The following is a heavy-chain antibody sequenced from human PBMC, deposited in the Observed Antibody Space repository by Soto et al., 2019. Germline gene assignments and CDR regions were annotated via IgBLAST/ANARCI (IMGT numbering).Heavy chain of an antibody. CDR1: GFIFSNAW. D-gene: IGHD6-13*01. Sequence: EVLLVESGGGLVKPGGSLRVSCAASGFIFSNAWMNWVRQAPGKGLEWIGRIKSKTDGGTTDYAAPVKGRFTISRDDSKNTLYLQMNSLKTEDTDVYYCTSRAIAAAGLAYWGQGTLVTVSS. CDR2: IKSKTDGGTT. J-gene: IGHJ4*02. V-gene: IGHV3-15*01. CDR3: TSRAIAAAGLAY.